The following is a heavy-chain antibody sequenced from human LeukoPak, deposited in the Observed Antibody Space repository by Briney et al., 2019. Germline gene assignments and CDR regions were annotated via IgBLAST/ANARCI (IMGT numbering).Heavy chain of an antibody. CDR3: ARDPTRIAVAANMAYFDY. V-gene: IGHV1-69*06. D-gene: IGHD6-19*01. CDR1: GGTFSSYA. CDR2: IIPIFGTA. J-gene: IGHJ4*02. Sequence: SVKVSCKAYGGTFSSYAISWVRQAPGQGLEWMGGIIPIFGTANYAQKFQGRVTITADKSTSTAYMELSSLRSEDTAVYYCARDPTRIAVAANMAYFDYWGQGTLVTVSS.